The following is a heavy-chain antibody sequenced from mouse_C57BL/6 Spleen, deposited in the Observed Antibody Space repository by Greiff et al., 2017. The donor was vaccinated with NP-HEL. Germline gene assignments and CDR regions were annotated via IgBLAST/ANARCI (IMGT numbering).Heavy chain of an antibody. CDR1: GYTFTDYY. V-gene: IGHV1-26*01. J-gene: IGHJ1*03. CDR3: ARPKIPGTGGYFDV. D-gene: IGHD4-1*01. Sequence: EVQLQQSGPELVKPGASVKISCKASGYTFTDYYMNWVKQSHGKSLEWIGDINPNNGGTSYNQKFKGKATLTVDKSSSTAYMELRSLTSEDSAVYYCARPKIPGTGGYFDVWGTGTTVTVSS. CDR2: INPNNGGT.